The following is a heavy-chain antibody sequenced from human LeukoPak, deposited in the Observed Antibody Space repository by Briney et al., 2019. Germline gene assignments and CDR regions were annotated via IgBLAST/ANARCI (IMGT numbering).Heavy chain of an antibody. Sequence: GGSLRLSCAASGFTVSNTYMSWVRQAPGKGLEWVSVIYSGGSTYYADSVKGRFTISRDNSKNTLYLQMNSLRAEDTAMYYCARKDSGWYDYWGQGTLVTVSS. CDR1: GFTVSNTY. CDR3: ARKDSGWYDY. D-gene: IGHD6-19*01. CDR2: IYSGGST. V-gene: IGHV3-53*01. J-gene: IGHJ4*02.